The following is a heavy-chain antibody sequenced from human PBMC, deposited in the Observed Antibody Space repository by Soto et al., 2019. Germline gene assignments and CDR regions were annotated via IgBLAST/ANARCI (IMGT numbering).Heavy chain of an antibody. V-gene: IGHV1-8*01. CDR2: MNHNSGNT. Sequence: QVQLVQSGAEVKKPGASVKVSCKASGYTFTSYDINWVRQATGQGLEWMGWMNHNSGNTGYEQKFQGRHTMTRNTSISTAYMALSSLTSGDTAVYCCTREHSSSWRFDYWGQGTLVTVSS. D-gene: IGHD6-13*01. CDR1: GYTFTSYD. J-gene: IGHJ4*02. CDR3: TREHSSSWRFDY.